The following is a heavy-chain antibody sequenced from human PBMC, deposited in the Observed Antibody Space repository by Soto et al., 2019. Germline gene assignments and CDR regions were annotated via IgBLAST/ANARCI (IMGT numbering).Heavy chain of an antibody. CDR2: IYFTGST. J-gene: IGHJ5*02. V-gene: IGHV4-61*01. CDR3: TRGPPRVQWFDP. Sequence: SETLSLTCTVSGGAVSSGTYYWGWIRQPPGKGLEWIGHIYFTGSTTYNPSLKSRVTMSLDTSRNQFSLKLSSVTAADTAVYYCTRGPPRVQWFDPWGLGTLVTVSS. CDR1: GGAVSSGTYY.